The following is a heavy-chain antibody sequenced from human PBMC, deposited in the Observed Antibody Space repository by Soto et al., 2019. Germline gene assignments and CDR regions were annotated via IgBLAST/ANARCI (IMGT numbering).Heavy chain of an antibody. V-gene: IGHV4-30-4*08. D-gene: IGHD3-3*01. CDR3: ARADFWSGDYTDH. J-gene: IGHJ4*02. CDR2: VYYTGNT. Sequence: QVQLQESGPGLVKPSQTLSLPCTVSGGSISSGDYHWRWIRQPPGKGLEWIGFVYYTGNTYYNPSHERRVTISVDTSKNQFSLKRSPATAADTAVYYCARADFWSGDYTDHWGQGTLVTVSS. CDR1: GGSISSGDYH.